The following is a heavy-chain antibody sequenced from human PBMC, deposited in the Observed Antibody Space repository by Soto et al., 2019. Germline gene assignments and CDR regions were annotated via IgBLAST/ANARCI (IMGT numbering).Heavy chain of an antibody. CDR1: GFTFSSYG. CDR3: ARDAFYSSSWYVRDWSGRQGWFNWFDP. J-gene: IGHJ5*02. V-gene: IGHV3-33*01. D-gene: IGHD6-13*01. CDR2: IWYDGSNK. Sequence: GGSLRLSCAASGFTFSSYGMHWVRQAPGKGLEWVAVIWYDGSNKYYADSVKGRFTISRDNSKNTRYLQMNSLRAEDTAVYYCARDAFYSSSWYVRDWSGRQGWFNWFDPWGQGTLVTVSS.